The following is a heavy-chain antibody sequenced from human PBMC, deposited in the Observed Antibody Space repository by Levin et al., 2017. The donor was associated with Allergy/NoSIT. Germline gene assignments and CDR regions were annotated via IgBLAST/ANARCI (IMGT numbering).Heavy chain of an antibody. D-gene: IGHD2-2*01. CDR1: GYTFSSYW. Sequence: GESLKISCQGSGYTFSSYWIAWVRQMPGRGLEWLGIIYPDDSDSRYSRPFRDHVTFSVDKSVNTAYLQWSSLRSSDTAIYYCARLGCSRPTGSSPIFFYYALDVWGQGTTVSVSS. J-gene: IGHJ6*02. CDR2: IYPDDSDS. CDR3: ARLGCSRPTGSSPIFFYYALDV. V-gene: IGHV5-51*01.